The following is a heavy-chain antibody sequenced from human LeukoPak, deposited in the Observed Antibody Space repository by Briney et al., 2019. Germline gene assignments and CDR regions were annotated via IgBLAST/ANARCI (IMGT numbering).Heavy chain of an antibody. CDR3: ARDLSPYYDLDY. CDR2: IKEEGSEK. CDR1: GFTFSRYW. J-gene: IGHJ4*02. D-gene: IGHD3-22*01. Sequence: PGGSLRLSCAASGFTFSRYWMSWVRQAPGKGLEWEANIKEEGSEKYYVDSVKGRFTISRDNAKNSLYLQMNSLRAEDTAVYFCARDLSPYYDLDYWGQGTLVTVSS. V-gene: IGHV3-7*04.